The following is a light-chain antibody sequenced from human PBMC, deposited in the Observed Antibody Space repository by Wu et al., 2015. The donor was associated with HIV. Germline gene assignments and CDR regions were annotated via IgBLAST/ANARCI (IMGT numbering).Light chain of an antibody. CDR3: QQYNDWPRT. Sequence: EIVMTQSPATLSVSPGERATLSCWASQSVGSNLAWYQQKPGQAPRLLIYGASTRATGIPARFSGSGSGTELTLTISSMQSEDFAVYYCQQYNDWPRTFGQGTRVEIK. CDR1: QSVGSN. J-gene: IGKJ1*01. CDR2: GAS. V-gene: IGKV3-15*01.